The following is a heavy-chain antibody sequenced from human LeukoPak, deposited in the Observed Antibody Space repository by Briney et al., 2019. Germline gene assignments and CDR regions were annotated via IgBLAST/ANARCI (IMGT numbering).Heavy chain of an antibody. V-gene: IGHV4-59*01. CDR1: GGSISSYY. CDR3: ARYPYYYDSSGYYYWFDP. CDR2: IYYSGST. J-gene: IGHJ5*02. Sequence: SETLSLTCTVSGGSISSYYWSWIRQPPGKGLEWIGYIYYSGSTNYNPSLKSRVTISVDTSKNQFSLKLSSVTAADTAVYYCARYPYYYDSSGYYYWFDPWGQGTLVTVSS. D-gene: IGHD3-22*01.